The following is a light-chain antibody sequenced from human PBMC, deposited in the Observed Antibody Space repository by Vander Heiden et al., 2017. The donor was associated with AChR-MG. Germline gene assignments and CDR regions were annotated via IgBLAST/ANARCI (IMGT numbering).Light chain of an antibody. CDR1: QSVARN. V-gene: IGKV3-11*01. CDR3: QQRSTWPPDT. Sequence: PGESATLSCRASQSVARNLAWYQQKPGQAPRLVIFDTSNRATGTPARFRGSGSGTDFTLTISSLEPEDFAVYYCQQRSTWPPDTFGQGTNLEIK. CDR2: DTS. J-gene: IGKJ2*01.